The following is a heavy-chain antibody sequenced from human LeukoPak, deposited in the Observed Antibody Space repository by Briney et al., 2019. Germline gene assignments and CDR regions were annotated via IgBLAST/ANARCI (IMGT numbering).Heavy chain of an antibody. V-gene: IGHV1-24*01. D-gene: IGHD6-13*01. CDR3: ATGFVGAAAEVN. CDR2: FDPEDGET. J-gene: IGHJ4*02. CDR1: GYTLTELS. Sequence: ASVKVFCKVSGYTLTELSMHWVRQAPGKGLEWMGGFDPEDGETIYAQKFQGRVTMTEDTSTDTAYMELSSLRSEDTAVYYCATGFVGAAAEVNWGQGTLVTVSS.